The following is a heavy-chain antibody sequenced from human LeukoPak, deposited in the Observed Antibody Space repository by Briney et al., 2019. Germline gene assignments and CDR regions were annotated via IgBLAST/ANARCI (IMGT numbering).Heavy chain of an antibody. CDR2: IKQDGSEK. CDR1: GFTFSSYW. D-gene: IGHD3-10*01. J-gene: IGHJ6*03. CDR3: ARVGFGEFLLSRKYYYYMEV. Sequence: PGGSLRLPCAASGFTFSSYWMSWVRQAPGKGLEWVANIKQDGSEKYYVDSVKGRFTISRDNAKNSLYLQMNSLRAEDTAVYYCARVGFGEFLLSRKYYYYMEVWGKGTTVTVSS. V-gene: IGHV3-7*01.